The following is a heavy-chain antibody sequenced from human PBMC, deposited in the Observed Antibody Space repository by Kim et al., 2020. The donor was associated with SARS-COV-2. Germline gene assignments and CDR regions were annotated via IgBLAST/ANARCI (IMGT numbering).Heavy chain of an antibody. J-gene: IGHJ6*02. CDR2: ISYNGRT. Sequence: SETLSLTCAVSGGSIRSADYSWGWIRQPPGKGLEWIGHISYNGRTDYNPSLKSRLTISLDKYKNRFSLNLGFVTAADTAIYYCARVRVWHGLDVWGQGTTCTVSS. CDR3: ARVRVWHGLDV. CDR1: GGSIRSADYS. V-gene: IGHV4-30-2*01.